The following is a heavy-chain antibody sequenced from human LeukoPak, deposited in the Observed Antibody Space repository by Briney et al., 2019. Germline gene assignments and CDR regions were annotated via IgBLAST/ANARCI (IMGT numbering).Heavy chain of an antibody. CDR1: GGSISSYY. CDR3: ARDIQLGAFDI. Sequence: PSETLSLTCTVSGGSISSYYWSWIRQPPGKVLEWIGYIYYSGSTNYNPSLKSRVTISVDTSKNQFSLKLSSVTAADTAVYYCARDIQLGAFDIWGQGTMVTVSS. CDR2: IYYSGST. V-gene: IGHV4-59*01. D-gene: IGHD5-18*01. J-gene: IGHJ3*02.